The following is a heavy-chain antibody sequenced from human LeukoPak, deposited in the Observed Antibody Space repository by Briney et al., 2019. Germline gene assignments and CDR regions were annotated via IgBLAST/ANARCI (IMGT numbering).Heavy chain of an antibody. CDR2: ISFDGTTK. CDR1: GFTVSTSV. D-gene: IGHD3-16*01. V-gene: IGHV3-30*18. CDR3: VKGKDLYGALDI. Sequence: GNSLRLSCAASGFTVSTSVMHWVRQAPGKGLDWAAIISFDGTTKYYADSVKGRFTISRDNSKNTLFLQMDSLRVEDTAVYYCVKGKDLYGALDIWGQGTMVTVSS. J-gene: IGHJ3*02.